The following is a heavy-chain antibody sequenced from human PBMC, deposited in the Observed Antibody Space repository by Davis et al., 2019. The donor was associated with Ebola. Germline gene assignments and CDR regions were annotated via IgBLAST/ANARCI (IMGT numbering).Heavy chain of an antibody. D-gene: IGHD6-13*01. CDR3: ARRGNSWYDLIDY. CDR1: GGTFSSYA. CDR2: ISTYNRNT. V-gene: IGHV1-18*01. J-gene: IGHJ4*02. Sequence: AASVKVSCKASGGTFSSYAISWVRQAPGQALEWMGWISTYNRNTNYAQKLQGRVTMTTDTSTSTVYMELRSLRSADTAVYYCARRGNSWYDLIDYWGQGTLVTVSS.